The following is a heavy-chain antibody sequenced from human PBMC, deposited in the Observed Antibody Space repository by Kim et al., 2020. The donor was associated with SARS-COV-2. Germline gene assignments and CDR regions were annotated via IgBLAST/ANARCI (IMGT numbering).Heavy chain of an antibody. Sequence: SETLSLTCAVSGDSISSNYWWTWVRQSPGKGLEWIGEAHQNGETNYNSSLKRRVAMSLDKSKNQFSLKFSSVTAADSATYYCARVPGGCSASSCYLSSWG. J-gene: IGHJ5*01. CDR1: GDSISSNYW. D-gene: IGHD2-2*01. CDR2: AHQNGET. CDR3: ARVPGGCSASSCYLSS. V-gene: IGHV4-4*02.